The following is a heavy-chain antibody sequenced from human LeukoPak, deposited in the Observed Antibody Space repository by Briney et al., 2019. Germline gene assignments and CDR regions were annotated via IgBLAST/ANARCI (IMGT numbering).Heavy chain of an antibody. CDR3: ARDVSGYYPYFDY. Sequence: SETLSLTCTVSGDSISSYYWSWIRQPLGKALEWIGYIYHSGSANYNPSLKSRVTISIDTSKNQFSLKLSSVTAADTAVYYCARDVSGYYPYFDYWGQGTLVTVSS. D-gene: IGHD3-22*01. CDR1: GDSISSYY. J-gene: IGHJ4*02. V-gene: IGHV4-59*01. CDR2: IYHSGSA.